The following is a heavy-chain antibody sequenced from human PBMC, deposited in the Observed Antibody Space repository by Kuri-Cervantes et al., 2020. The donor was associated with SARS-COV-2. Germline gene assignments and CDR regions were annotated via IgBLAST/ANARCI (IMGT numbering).Heavy chain of an antibody. V-gene: IGHV1-46*01. CDR2: INPSGGST. D-gene: IGHD6-19*01. CDR1: GYTFTSYY. CDR3: ATDLGNQWPTI. J-gene: IGHJ3*02. Sequence: ASVKVSCKASGYTFTSYYMHWVRQAPGQGLEWMGIINPSGGSTSYAQKFQGRVTMTEDTSTDTAYMELSSLRSEDTAVYYCATDLGNQWPTIWGQGTMVTGSS.